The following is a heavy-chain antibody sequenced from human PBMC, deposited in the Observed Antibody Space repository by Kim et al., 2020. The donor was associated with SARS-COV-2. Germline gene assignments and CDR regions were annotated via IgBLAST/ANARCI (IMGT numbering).Heavy chain of an antibody. D-gene: IGHD3-10*01. CDR1: GGSFSGYY. Sequence: SETLSLTCAVYGGSFSGYYWSWIRQPPGKGLEWIGEINHSGSTNYNPSLKSRVTISVDTSKNQFSLKLSYVTAADTAVYYCARVRYYGSGSYYRGSFNYYYGIDVWGQGTTVTVSS. J-gene: IGHJ6*02. CDR2: INHSGST. V-gene: IGHV4-34*01. CDR3: ARVRYYGSGSYYRGSFNYYYGIDV.